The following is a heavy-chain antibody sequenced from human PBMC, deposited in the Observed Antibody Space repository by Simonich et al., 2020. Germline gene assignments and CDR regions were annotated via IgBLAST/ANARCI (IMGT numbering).Heavy chain of an antibody. D-gene: IGHD1-26*01. Sequence: QVQLVQSGAEVKKPGASVKVSCKASGYTFTSYAMHWVRQAPGQRLEWMGWINAGNGNTKESQKFQGRVTITRDTSASTAYMELSSLRSEDTAVYYCARAFYSGSYSFDPWGQGTLVTVSS. V-gene: IGHV1-3*01. CDR2: INAGNGNT. J-gene: IGHJ5*02. CDR3: ARAFYSGSYSFDP. CDR1: GYTFTSYA.